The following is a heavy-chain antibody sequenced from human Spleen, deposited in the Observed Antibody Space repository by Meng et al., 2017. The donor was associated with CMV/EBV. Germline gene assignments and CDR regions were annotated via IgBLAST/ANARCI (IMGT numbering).Heavy chain of an antibody. CDR3: ARHDGGYGDYFDH. CDR1: GGSFSGYY. D-gene: IGHD5-12*01. CDR2: IYYSGST. J-gene: IGHJ4*02. V-gene: IGHV4-34*01. Sequence: QVRLQPWGAGLLKPSGTLSLTSAVYGGSFSGYYWSWIRQPPGKGLEWIGSIYYSGSTYYNPSLRSRVTMSLDTSKNQFSLKLSSVTATDTAVYYCARHDGGYGDYFDHWGQGTLVTVSS.